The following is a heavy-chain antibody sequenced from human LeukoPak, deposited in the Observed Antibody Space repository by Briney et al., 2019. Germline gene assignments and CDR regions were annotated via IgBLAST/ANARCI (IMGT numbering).Heavy chain of an antibody. CDR2: ISYDGGNK. CDR1: GFTFSSYA. CDR3: AREGLLRGYFVPNYYYGMDV. V-gene: IGHV3-30*04. Sequence: GRSLRLSCAASGFTFSSYAMHWVRQAPGKGLEWVAVISYDGGNKYYADSVKGRFTISRDNSKNTLYLQMNSLRAEDTAVYYCAREGLLRGYFVPNYYYGMDVWGQGTTVTVSS. J-gene: IGHJ6*02. D-gene: IGHD3-3*01.